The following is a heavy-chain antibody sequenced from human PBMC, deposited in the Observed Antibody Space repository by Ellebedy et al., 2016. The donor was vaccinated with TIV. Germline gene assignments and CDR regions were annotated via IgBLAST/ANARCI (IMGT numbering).Heavy chain of an antibody. D-gene: IGHD5-24*01. Sequence: GESLKISXAASGFTFSSYAMSWVRQAPGKGLEWVSAISGSGGSTYYADSVKGRFTISRDNSKNTLYLQMNSLRAEDTAVYYCAKGWDGLDYWGQGTLVTVSS. CDR3: AKGWDGLDY. CDR1: GFTFSSYA. J-gene: IGHJ4*02. CDR2: ISGSGGST. V-gene: IGHV3-23*01.